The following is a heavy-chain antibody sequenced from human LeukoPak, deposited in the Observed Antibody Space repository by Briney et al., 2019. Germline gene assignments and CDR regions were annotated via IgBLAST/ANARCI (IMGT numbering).Heavy chain of an antibody. CDR2: LDPEDGEM. CDR3: ATGRTKWDLLNY. V-gene: IGHV1-24*01. D-gene: IGHD1-26*01. J-gene: IGHJ4*02. CDR1: GYTLTELS. Sequence: GASVKVSCKLSGYTLTELSLHWVRQAPGKGLEWMGGLDPEDGEMIYSQKFQGRVTMTEDTSTDIAYMEMSSLRSEDTAVYYCATGRTKWDLLNYWGQGTLVTVSS.